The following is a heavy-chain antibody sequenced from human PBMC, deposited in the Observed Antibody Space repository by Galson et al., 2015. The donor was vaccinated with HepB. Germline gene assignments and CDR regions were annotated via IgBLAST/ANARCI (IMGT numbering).Heavy chain of an antibody. CDR1: GFTFSNAW. Sequence: LRLSCAASGFTFSNAWMNWVRQAPGKGLEWVGRIKSKTDGGTTDYAAPVKGRFTISRDDSKNTLYLQMNSLKTEDTAVYYCTTDRGRDGANPRYYFDYWGQGTLVTVSS. D-gene: IGHD3-16*01. J-gene: IGHJ4*02. CDR2: IKSKTDGGTT. CDR3: TTDRGRDGANPRYYFDY. V-gene: IGHV3-15*07.